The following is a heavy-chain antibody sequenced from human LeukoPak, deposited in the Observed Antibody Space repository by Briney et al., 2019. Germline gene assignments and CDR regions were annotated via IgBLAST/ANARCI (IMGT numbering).Heavy chain of an antibody. D-gene: IGHD6-19*01. V-gene: IGHV3-30*02. J-gene: IGHJ4*02. Sequence: PGGSVRLSCAATGFTFSSYGMHWVRQAPGKGLEWVAFIRYDGSNKYYADSVKGRFTISRDNSKNTLYLQMNSLRAEDTAVYYCAKDHGYSSGCSDYWGQGTLVTVSS. CDR3: AKDHGYSSGCSDY. CDR1: GFTFSSYG. CDR2: IRYDGSNK.